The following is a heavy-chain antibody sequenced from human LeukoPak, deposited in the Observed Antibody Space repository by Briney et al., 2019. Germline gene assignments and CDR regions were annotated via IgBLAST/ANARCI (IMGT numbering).Heavy chain of an antibody. CDR2: IYHSGST. D-gene: IGHD6-6*01. CDR1: GGSISSSNW. Sequence: SETLSLTCAVSGGSISSSNWWSWVRQPPGKGLEWIGEIYHSGSTNYNPSLKSRVTISVDKSKNQFSLKLSSVTAADTAVYYCAREGQLARFGFYYMDVWGKGTTVTVSS. CDR3: AREGQLARFGFYYMDV. J-gene: IGHJ6*03. V-gene: IGHV4-4*02.